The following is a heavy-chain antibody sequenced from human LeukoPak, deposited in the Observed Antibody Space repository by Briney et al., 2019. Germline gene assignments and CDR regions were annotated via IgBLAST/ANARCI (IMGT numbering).Heavy chain of an antibody. CDR3: ARDPGILTGYSPFGY. Sequence: GGSLRLSCAASGFXFSSYSMNWVRQAPGKGLEWVSSISSSSSYIYYADSVKGRFTISRDNAKNSLYLQMNSLRAEDTAVYYCARDPGILTGYSPFGYWGQGTLVTVSS. J-gene: IGHJ4*02. D-gene: IGHD3-9*01. CDR1: GFXFSSYS. V-gene: IGHV3-21*01. CDR2: ISSSSSYI.